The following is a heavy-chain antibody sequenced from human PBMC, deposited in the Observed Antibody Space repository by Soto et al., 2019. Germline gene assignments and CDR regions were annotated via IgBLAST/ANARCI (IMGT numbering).Heavy chain of an antibody. J-gene: IGHJ4*02. D-gene: IGHD1-1*01. V-gene: IGHV3-30*18. Sequence: PGGSLRLSCAASGFTFSSYGMHWVRQAPGKGLEWVAVISYDGSNKYYADSVKGRFTISRDNSKNTLYLQMNSLRAEDTAVYYCAKATTTDYFDCWGQGTQVTVSS. CDR3: AKATTTDYFDC. CDR2: ISYDGSNK. CDR1: GFTFSSYG.